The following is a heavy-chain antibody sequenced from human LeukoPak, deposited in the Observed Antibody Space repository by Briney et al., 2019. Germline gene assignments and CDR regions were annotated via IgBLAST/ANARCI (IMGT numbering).Heavy chain of an antibody. Sequence: QPGGSLRLSCATSGFTFNTYAMSWVRQAPGKGLEWVSGISASGVTTHYADSVKGRFTISRDNSKNTLYLQMNSLRVEDTAIYYCAKDPRGNYVAWLDPWGQGTPVTVSS. J-gene: IGHJ5*02. CDR2: ISASGVTT. V-gene: IGHV3-23*01. CDR1: GFTFNTYA. CDR3: AKDPRGNYVAWLDP. D-gene: IGHD4-11*01.